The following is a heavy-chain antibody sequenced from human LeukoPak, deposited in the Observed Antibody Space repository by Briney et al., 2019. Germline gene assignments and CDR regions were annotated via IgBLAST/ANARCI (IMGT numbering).Heavy chain of an antibody. CDR2: IYSGGST. CDR1: GFTVSSNY. Sequence: GGSLRLSCAASGFTVSSNYLSWVRQAPGKGLEWVSVIYSGGSTYYTDSVKGRFTISRDNFKNTVHLQMNSLRAEDTAVYYCARVMSDYGDYVSFDYWGQGTLVTASS. V-gene: IGHV3-66*01. J-gene: IGHJ4*02. D-gene: IGHD4-17*01. CDR3: ARVMSDYGDYVSFDY.